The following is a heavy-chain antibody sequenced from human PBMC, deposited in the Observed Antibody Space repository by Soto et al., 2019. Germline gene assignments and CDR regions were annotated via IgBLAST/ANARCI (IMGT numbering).Heavy chain of an antibody. CDR2: INSGGDST. J-gene: IGHJ4*02. D-gene: IGHD2-2*01. Sequence: GGSLRLSCAASGFTFSSYWMHWVRQAPGKGLVWVSRINSGGDSTSYADSVQGRFTISRDNPKNTLYLQMNSLRAEDTALYYCAKARCSTANCYVPDYWGQGTLVTVSS. V-gene: IGHV3-74*01. CDR3: AKARCSTANCYVPDY. CDR1: GFTFSSYW.